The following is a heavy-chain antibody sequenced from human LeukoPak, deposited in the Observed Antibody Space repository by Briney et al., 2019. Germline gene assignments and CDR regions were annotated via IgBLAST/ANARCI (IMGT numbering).Heavy chain of an antibody. V-gene: IGHV4-4*02. CDR3: ARDPHCSSTNCPFHN. D-gene: IGHD2-2*01. CDR1: GGSISSSDW. Sequence: SETLSLTCAVSGGSISSSDWWSWVRQPPGRGLEWIGYIYRSENPTYNPSLKSRVTMSVDKSKNQFSLKLSSVTAADTAVYYCARDPHCSSTNCPFHNWGQGTLVIVSS. CDR2: IYRSENP. J-gene: IGHJ4*02.